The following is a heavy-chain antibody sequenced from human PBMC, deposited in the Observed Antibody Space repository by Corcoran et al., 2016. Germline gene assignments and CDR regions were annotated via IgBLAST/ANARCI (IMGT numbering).Heavy chain of an antibody. CDR2: ISYDGSNK. CDR3: AKGAYYYGSGSCAGPFDY. CDR1: GFTFSSYG. D-gene: IGHD3-10*01. J-gene: IGHJ4*02. Sequence: QVQRVESGGGVVQPGRSLGLSCAASGFTFSSYGMHWVRQAPGKGLEWVAVISYDGSNKYYADSVKGRFTISRDNSKNTLYLQMNSQRAEDTAVYYCAKGAYYYGSGSCAGPFDYWGQGTLVTVSS. V-gene: IGHV3-30*18.